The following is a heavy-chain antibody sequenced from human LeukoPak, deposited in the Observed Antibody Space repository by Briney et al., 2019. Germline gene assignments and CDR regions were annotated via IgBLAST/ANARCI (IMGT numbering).Heavy chain of an antibody. V-gene: IGHV3-23*01. D-gene: IGHD4-17*01. CDR2: ISGSGGST. J-gene: IGHJ5*02. CDR3: ARDESMTTVATKP. CDR1: GFTFSSYA. Sequence: PGGSLRLSCAASGFTFSSYAMSWVRQAPGKGLEWVSAISGSGGSTYYADSVKGRFTISRDNAKNSLYLQMNSLRAEDTAVYYCARDESMTTVATKPWGQGTLVTVSS.